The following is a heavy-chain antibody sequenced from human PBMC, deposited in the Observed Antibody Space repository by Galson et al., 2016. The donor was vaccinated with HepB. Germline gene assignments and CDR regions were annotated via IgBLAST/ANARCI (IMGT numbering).Heavy chain of an antibody. Sequence: SETLSLTCTVSGGSISSSSYYWGWIRQPPGKGLEWVGSINYSGSTYYNPSLKSRVTISVDTSKNQFSLKLSYVTAADPAVYYCARHLNYGSYYFDYWGLGTLVTISS. J-gene: IGHJ4*02. V-gene: IGHV4-39*01. CDR1: GGSISSSSYY. CDR3: ARHLNYGSYYFDY. CDR2: INYSGST. D-gene: IGHD4-17*01.